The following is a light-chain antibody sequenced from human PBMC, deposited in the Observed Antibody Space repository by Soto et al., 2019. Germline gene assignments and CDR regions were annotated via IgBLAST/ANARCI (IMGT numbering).Light chain of an antibody. J-gene: IGLJ2*01. CDR1: GSDIGAYKF. V-gene: IGLV2-8*01. Sequence: QSALAQPPSASGSPGQSVTISCTGSGSDIGAYKFVSWYQQHPGKAPKLMIFGVTERPSGVPDRFSGSKSGNTASLTVSGLQADDEAIYYCSSYAGSTTYVVFGGGTKLTVL. CDR3: SSYAGSTTYVV. CDR2: GVT.